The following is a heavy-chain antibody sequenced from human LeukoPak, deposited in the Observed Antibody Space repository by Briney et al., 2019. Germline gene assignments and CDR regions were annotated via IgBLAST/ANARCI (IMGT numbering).Heavy chain of an antibody. D-gene: IGHD3-10*01. J-gene: IGHJ1*01. Sequence: SETLSLTCAVYGGSFSGYYWSWIRQPPGKGLEWIGETNHSGSTNYNPSLKSRVTISVDTSKNQFSLKLSSVTAADTAVYYCARGVGGYYYGSGSFSAYFQHWGQGTLVTVSS. CDR2: TNHSGST. V-gene: IGHV4-34*01. CDR3: ARGVGGYYYGSGSFSAYFQH. CDR1: GGSFSGYY.